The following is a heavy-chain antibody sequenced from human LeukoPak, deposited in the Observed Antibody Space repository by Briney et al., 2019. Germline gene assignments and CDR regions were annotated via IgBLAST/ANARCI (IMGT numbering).Heavy chain of an antibody. CDR1: GGSISSSSYY. D-gene: IGHD3-22*01. CDR3: ARRGGYYYDSSGYYGP. Sequence: SETLSLTCTVSGGSISSSSYYWGWIRQPPGKGLEWIGSIYYSGSTYYNPSLKSRVTISVDTSKNRFSLKLSSVTAADTAVYYCARRGGYYYDSSGYYGPWGQGTLVTVSS. J-gene: IGHJ5*02. CDR2: IYYSGST. V-gene: IGHV4-39*01.